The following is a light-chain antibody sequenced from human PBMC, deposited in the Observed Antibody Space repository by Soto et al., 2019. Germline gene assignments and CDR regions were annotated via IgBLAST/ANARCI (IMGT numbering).Light chain of an antibody. J-gene: IGKJ1*01. V-gene: IGKV3-11*01. CDR2: DAS. Sequence: SRAAVSVLEKESRTRWFRAGQNIRSYLAWYQQKSGQAPRLLIHDASNRAPGIPARFSGSGSGTDFTLCSISLAPEEFAVYIRVPARLLGTFAKGTKVDIK. CDR1: QNIRSY. CDR3: VPARLLGT.